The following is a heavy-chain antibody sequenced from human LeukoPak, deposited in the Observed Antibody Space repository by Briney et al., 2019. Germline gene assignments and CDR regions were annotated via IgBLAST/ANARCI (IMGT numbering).Heavy chain of an antibody. D-gene: IGHD1-26*01. CDR1: GFTFSSYS. CDR2: ISSSSSTI. Sequence: GGSLRLSCAASGFTFSSYSMNWVRQAPGKGLEWVSYISSSSSTIYYADSMKGRFTVSRDNAKNSLYLQMDSLRDEDTAVYYCARGHSGSYQRTDAFDIWGQGTMVTVSS. V-gene: IGHV3-48*02. CDR3: ARGHSGSYQRTDAFDI. J-gene: IGHJ3*02.